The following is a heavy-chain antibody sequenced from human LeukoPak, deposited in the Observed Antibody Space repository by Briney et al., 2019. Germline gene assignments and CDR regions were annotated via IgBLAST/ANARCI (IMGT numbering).Heavy chain of an antibody. CDR1: GFTFSSNW. J-gene: IGHJ3*02. Sequence: GGSLRLSCVASGFTFSSNWMHWVRQGPGKGLLWVSRINSDGSETRHADSVKGRFTISRDNAKNTLYLQMNSLRAEDTAVYYCARAGEGLLAYSFDIWGQGTMVTVSS. V-gene: IGHV3-74*01. CDR3: ARAGEGLLAYSFDI. D-gene: IGHD1-26*01. CDR2: INSDGSET.